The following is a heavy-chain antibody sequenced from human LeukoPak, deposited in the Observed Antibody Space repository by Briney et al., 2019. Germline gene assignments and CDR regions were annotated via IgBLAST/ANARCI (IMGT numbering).Heavy chain of an antibody. V-gene: IGHV4-30-2*01. D-gene: IGHD1/OR15-1a*01. J-gene: IGHJ3*02. CDR3: ARGWPGSNKDGFDI. Sequence: SETLSLTCAVSGGSISSGTYSWSWIRQPPGKALEWIGYIYHSGSTYYNPSLKSRVTISVDRSKNQFSLRLSSVTAADTAVYYCARGWPGSNKDGFDIWGQGTMVTVSS. CDR1: GGSISSGTYS. CDR2: IYHSGST.